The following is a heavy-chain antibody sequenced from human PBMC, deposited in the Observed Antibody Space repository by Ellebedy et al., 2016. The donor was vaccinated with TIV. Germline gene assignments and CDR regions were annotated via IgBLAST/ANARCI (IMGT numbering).Heavy chain of an antibody. V-gene: IGHV1-46*01. CDR2: INPSGGRT. J-gene: IGHJ5*02. CDR3: ARGTGVYGDYRVWFDP. CDR1: GYTFTSYY. Sequence: AASVKVSCKASGYTFTSYYMHWVRQAPGQGLEWMGIINPSGGRTSYAQKFQGRVTMTRDTSTSTAYMELSSLRSEETAVYYCARGTGVYGDYRVWFDPWGQGTLVTVSS. D-gene: IGHD4-17*01.